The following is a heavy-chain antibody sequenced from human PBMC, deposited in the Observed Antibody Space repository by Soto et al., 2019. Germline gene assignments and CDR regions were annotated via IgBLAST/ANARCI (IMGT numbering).Heavy chain of an antibody. CDR2: ISGSGSGT. CDR1: GFTFSGYA. J-gene: IGHJ3*01. D-gene: IGHD3-10*01. Sequence: EVQLLESGGGLVQPGGSLRLSCAASGFTFSGYAMNWVRQTPGKGLEWVSIISGSGSGTYYADSVKGRFTISRDNSKNTLYLQMNSLRVEDTAIYYCTKDLKTTNTRGAFDVWGLGTMVTVSS. V-gene: IGHV3-23*01. CDR3: TKDLKTTNTRGAFDV.